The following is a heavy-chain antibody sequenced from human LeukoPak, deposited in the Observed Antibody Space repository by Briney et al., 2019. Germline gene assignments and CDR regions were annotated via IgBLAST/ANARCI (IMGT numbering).Heavy chain of an antibody. D-gene: IGHD6-6*01. V-gene: IGHV4-59*01. Sequence: SETLSLTCTVSGGSISSYYWSWIRQPPGKGLEWIGYIYYSGSTNYNPSLKSRVTISVDTSKNQFSLKLSSVTAADTAVYYCARGLSIAARPYFDYWGQGTLVTVSS. CDR3: ARGLSIAARPYFDY. CDR2: IYYSGST. J-gene: IGHJ4*02. CDR1: GGSISSYY.